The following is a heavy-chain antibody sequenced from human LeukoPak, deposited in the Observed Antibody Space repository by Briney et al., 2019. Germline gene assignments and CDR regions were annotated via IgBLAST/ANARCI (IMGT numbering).Heavy chain of an antibody. CDR1: GGSFSGYY. CDR3: ARDGTYYDFWSGYRNYYYGMDV. Sequence: KPSETLSLTCAVYGGSFSGYYWSWIRQPAGKGLEWIGRIYTSGSTNYNPSLKSRVTMSVDTSKNQFSLKLSSVTAADTAVYYCARDGTYYDFWSGYRNYYYGMDVWGQGTTVTVSS. D-gene: IGHD3-3*01. CDR2: IYTSGST. V-gene: IGHV4-4*07. J-gene: IGHJ6*02.